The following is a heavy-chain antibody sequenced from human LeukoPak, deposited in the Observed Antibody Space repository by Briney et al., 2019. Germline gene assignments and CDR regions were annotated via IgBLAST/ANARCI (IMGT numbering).Heavy chain of an antibody. V-gene: IGHV1-2*02. J-gene: IGHJ4*02. CDR1: VYIFKDFY. CDR3: AKDSSGGYNSQ. CDR2: INPNSGDT. D-gene: IGHD5-24*01. Sequence: GASVKVSFTTSVYIFKDFYIHWVRQAPGHGLGWMGWINPNSGDTNSAQRFQGRVTMTRDTSTGTAYMDLSSLTSDDTAVYFCAKDSSGGYNSQWGQGTLVTVSS.